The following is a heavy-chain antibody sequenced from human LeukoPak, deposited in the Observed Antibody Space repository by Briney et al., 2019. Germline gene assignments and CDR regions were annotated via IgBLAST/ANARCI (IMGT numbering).Heavy chain of an antibody. J-gene: IGHJ4*02. CDR2: INHSGST. Sequence: PSETLSLTCAVYGGSFSGYYWSWIRQPPGKGLEWIGEINHSGSTNYNPSLKSRVTISVDTSKNQFSLKLSSVTAADAAVYYCAGDHRYYDFWSGYPFFDYWGQGTLVTVSS. D-gene: IGHD3-3*01. CDR1: GGSFSGYY. CDR3: AGDHRYYDFWSGYPFFDY. V-gene: IGHV4-34*01.